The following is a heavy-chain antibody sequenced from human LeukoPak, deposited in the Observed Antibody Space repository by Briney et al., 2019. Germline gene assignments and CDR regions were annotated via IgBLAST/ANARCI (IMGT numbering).Heavy chain of an antibody. CDR1: GGSISSSNYY. Sequence: SETLSLTCTVSGGSISSSNYYWGWIRQPPGKGLEWIGSTYYSGSTYYNPSLKSRVTISVDTSKNQFSLKLSSVTAADTAVYYCARRCSSTSCYVRGSFDYWGQGTLVTVSS. D-gene: IGHD2-2*01. V-gene: IGHV4-39*01. J-gene: IGHJ4*02. CDR2: TYYSGST. CDR3: ARRCSSTSCYVRGSFDY.